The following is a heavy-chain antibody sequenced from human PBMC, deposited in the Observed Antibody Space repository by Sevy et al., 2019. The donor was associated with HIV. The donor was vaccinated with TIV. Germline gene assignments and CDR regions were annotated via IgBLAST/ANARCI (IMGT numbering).Heavy chain of an antibody. CDR3: ARDSPISMYYYDSSAFEWNAFDI. J-gene: IGHJ3*02. V-gene: IGHV3-11*04. CDR1: GFSFSDSY. CDR2: ISGSGNII. Sequence: GGSLSPSCPAPGFSFSDSYMSWVRQAPGKGLEWIAYISGSGNIISYADSVRGRSSISRDNAKKSLYLQMNSLRAEDTAVYYCARDSPISMYYYDSSAFEWNAFDIWGQRTMVTVSS. D-gene: IGHD3-22*01.